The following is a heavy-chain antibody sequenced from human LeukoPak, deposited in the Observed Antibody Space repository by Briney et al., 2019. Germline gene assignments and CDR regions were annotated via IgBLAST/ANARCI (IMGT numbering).Heavy chain of an antibody. CDR2: ISGSGGST. Sequence: GGSLRLSCAASGFTFSSYWMSWVRQAPGKGLEWVSAISGSGGSTYYADSVKGRFTISRDNSKNTLYLQTNSLRAEDTAVYYCAREYCSSTSCYNFDYWGQGTLVTVSS. CDR3: AREYCSSTSCYNFDY. CDR1: GFTFSSYW. D-gene: IGHD2-2*02. J-gene: IGHJ4*02. V-gene: IGHV3-23*01.